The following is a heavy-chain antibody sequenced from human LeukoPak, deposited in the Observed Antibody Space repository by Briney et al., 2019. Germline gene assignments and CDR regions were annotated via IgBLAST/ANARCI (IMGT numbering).Heavy chain of an antibody. Sequence: GGSLRLSCAASGFPFSTYAMSWVRQAPGKGLEWVSSISGSGDITYYADSVKGRFTISRDNPKNTLYLQMNSLRAEDTAVYYCVKDTYSTVTGPLGYWGQGTLVTVSS. D-gene: IGHD6-19*01. CDR1: GFPFSTYA. V-gene: IGHV3-23*01. J-gene: IGHJ4*02. CDR3: VKDTYSTVTGPLGY. CDR2: ISGSGDIT.